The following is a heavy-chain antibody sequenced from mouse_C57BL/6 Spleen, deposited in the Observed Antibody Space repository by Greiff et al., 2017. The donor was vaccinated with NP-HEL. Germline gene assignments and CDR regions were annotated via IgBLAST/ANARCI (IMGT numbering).Heavy chain of an antibody. Sequence: QVHVKQSGPELVKPGASVKISCKASGYAFSSSWMNWVKQRPGKGLEWIGRIYPGDGDTNYNGKFKGKATLTADKSSSTAYMQLSSLTSEDSAVYFCASGGLRRVFDYWGQGTTLTVSS. D-gene: IGHD2-4*01. V-gene: IGHV1-82*01. CDR3: ASGGLRRVFDY. CDR1: GYAFSSSW. J-gene: IGHJ2*01. CDR2: IYPGDGDT.